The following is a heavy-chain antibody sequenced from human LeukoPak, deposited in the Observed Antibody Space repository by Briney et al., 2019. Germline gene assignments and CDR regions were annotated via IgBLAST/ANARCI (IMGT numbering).Heavy chain of an antibody. CDR1: GFIFSDYG. V-gene: IGHV3-30*18. Sequence: GGSLRLSCVASGFIFSDYGIQWVRQAPGKGLGWVAVIAYDGNNTYYGDSVRGRFTISRDNSKKMVYLERNSLRVEDTAVYYCAKTGMLRRVGYLDVWGKGTAVIVSS. CDR2: IAYDGNNT. J-gene: IGHJ6*03. D-gene: IGHD1-1*01. CDR3: AKTGMLRRVGYLDV.